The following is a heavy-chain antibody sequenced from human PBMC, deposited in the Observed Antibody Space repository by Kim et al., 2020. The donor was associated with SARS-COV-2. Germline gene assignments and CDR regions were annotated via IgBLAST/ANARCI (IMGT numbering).Heavy chain of an antibody. Sequence: SVKVSCKASGGTFSSYAISWVRQAPGQGLEWMGGIIPIFGTANYAQKFQGRVTITADESTSTAYMELSSLRSEDTAVYYCARDAARYCSSTSCSDAFDIWGQGTMVTVSS. D-gene: IGHD2-2*01. CDR3: ARDAARYCSSTSCSDAFDI. CDR2: IIPIFGTA. CDR1: GGTFSSYA. J-gene: IGHJ3*02. V-gene: IGHV1-69*13.